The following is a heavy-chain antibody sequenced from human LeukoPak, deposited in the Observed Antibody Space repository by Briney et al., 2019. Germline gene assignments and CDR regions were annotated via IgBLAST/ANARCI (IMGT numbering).Heavy chain of an antibody. D-gene: IGHD2-2*01. V-gene: IGHV3-21*01. J-gene: IGHJ4*02. CDR3: ARDLLGYCSSTSCYRDY. CDR1: GFTFSSYS. Sequence: PGGSLRLSCAASGFTFSSYSMNWVRQAPGKGLEWVSSISSSSSYIYYADSVKGRFTISRDNAKNSPYLQMNSLRAEDTAVYYCARDLLGYCSSTSCYRDYWGQGTLVTVSS. CDR2: ISSSSSYI.